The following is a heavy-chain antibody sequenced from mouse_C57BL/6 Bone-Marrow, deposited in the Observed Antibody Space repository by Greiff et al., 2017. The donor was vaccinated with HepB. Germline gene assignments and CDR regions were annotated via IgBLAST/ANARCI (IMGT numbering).Heavy chain of an antibody. J-gene: IGHJ3*01. V-gene: IGHV1-82*01. CDR3: ATLTRAWFAY. Sequence: QVQLQQSGPELVKPGASVKISCKASGYAFSSSWMNWVKQRPGKGLEWIGRIYPGDGDTNYNGKFKGKATLTADKSSSTAYMQLSSLTSEDSAVYICATLTRAWFAYWGQGTLVTVSA. CDR2: IYPGDGDT. CDR1: GYAFSSSW.